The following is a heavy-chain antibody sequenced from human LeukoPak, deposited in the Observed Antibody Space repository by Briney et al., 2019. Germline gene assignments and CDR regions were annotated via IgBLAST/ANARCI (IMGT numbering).Heavy chain of an antibody. CDR1: GASISSGNYY. J-gene: IGHJ4*02. CDR2: SSYSGST. CDR3: AREVPMVRGVITPPRYFDY. V-gene: IGHV4-30-4*01. D-gene: IGHD3-10*01. Sequence: PSETLSLTCTVSGASISSGNYYWSWICQPPGKGLEWIGHSSYSGSTYYNPSLKSRVTISIDTSKNQFSLKLSSETAADTAVYYCAREVPMVRGVITPPRYFDYWGQGTLVTVSS.